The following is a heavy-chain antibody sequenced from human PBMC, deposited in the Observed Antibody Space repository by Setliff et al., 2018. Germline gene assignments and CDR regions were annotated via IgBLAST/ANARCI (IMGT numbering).Heavy chain of an antibody. CDR3: ARVVGSVGIQLPDY. Sequence: ASVKVSCKASGYTFTSYGISWVRQAPGQGLEWMGWISAYNGNTNYAQKLQGRVTMTTDTSTSTAYMELRSLRSDDTAVYYCARVVGSVGIQLPDYWGQGTLVTVSS. D-gene: IGHD5-18*01. CDR2: ISAYNGNT. V-gene: IGHV1-18*01. J-gene: IGHJ4*02. CDR1: GYTFTSYG.